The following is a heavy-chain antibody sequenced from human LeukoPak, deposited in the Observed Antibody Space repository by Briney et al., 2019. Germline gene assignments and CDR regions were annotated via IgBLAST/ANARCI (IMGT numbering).Heavy chain of an antibody. Sequence: GGSLRLSCAASGFTFSSYAMSWVRQAPGKGLEWVSAISGSGGSTYYADSVKGRFTISRDNSKNTLYLQMNSLRAEDTAVYYCARDRRFGELFDYWGQGALVTVSS. D-gene: IGHD3-10*01. J-gene: IGHJ4*02. V-gene: IGHV3-23*01. CDR2: ISGSGGST. CDR3: ARDRRFGELFDY. CDR1: GFTFSSYA.